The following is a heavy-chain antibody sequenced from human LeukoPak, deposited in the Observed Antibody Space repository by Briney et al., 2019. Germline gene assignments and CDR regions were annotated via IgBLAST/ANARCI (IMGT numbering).Heavy chain of an antibody. J-gene: IGHJ4*02. V-gene: IGHV3-74*01. CDR1: GFTFSNYW. CDR3: ARALYYSNYLGY. Sequence: PGGSLRLSCAASGFTFSNYWMSWVRQAPGKGLVWVSRINSDGSSRHYADSVKGRFTISRDNAKNTLYLQMNSLRVEDTAVYYCARALYYSNYLGYWGQGTLVSVSS. CDR2: INSDGSSR. D-gene: IGHD2-2*01.